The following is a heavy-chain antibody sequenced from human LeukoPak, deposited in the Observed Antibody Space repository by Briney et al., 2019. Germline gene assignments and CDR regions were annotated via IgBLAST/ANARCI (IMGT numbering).Heavy chain of an antibody. Sequence: PGGSLRLSCAASGFTVSSNYMSWVRQAPGKGLEWVSVIYSGGSTYYADSVRGRFTISRDNSKNTLYLQMNSLRAEDTAVYYCARGLSQNFYDSSGYYTGIDYWGQGALVTVSS. J-gene: IGHJ4*02. CDR3: ARGLSQNFYDSSGYYTGIDY. V-gene: IGHV3-53*01. CDR2: IYSGGST. CDR1: GFTVSSNY. D-gene: IGHD3-22*01.